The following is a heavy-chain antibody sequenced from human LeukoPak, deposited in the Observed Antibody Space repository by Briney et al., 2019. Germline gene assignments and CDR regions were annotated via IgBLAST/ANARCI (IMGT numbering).Heavy chain of an antibody. CDR2: IYYSGST. CDR3: ARVDLTMIVPPFDY. V-gene: IGHV4-59*01. J-gene: IGHJ4*02. D-gene: IGHD3-22*01. CDR1: GGSISSYY. Sequence: SETLSLTCTVSGGSISSYYWSWIRQPPGKGLEWIGFIYYSGSTNYNPSLKSRVTISLDTSKNQFSLKLSSVTAADTAVYYCARVDLTMIVPPFDYWGQGTLVTVSS.